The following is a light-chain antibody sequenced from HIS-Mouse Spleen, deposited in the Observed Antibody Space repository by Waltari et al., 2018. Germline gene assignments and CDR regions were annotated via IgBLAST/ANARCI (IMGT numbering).Light chain of an antibody. CDR2: EGS. CDR1: STDVGSYNL. CDR3: AAWDDSLNGPV. J-gene: IGLJ2*01. Sequence: QPAPNQPPSVSGSPGQSITISCTGTSTDVGSYNLFSWYQQHPGKAPKLMIYEGSKRPSGVSNRFSGSKSGNTASLTISGLQSEDEADYYCAAWDDSLNGPVFGGGTKLTVL. V-gene: IGLV2-23*01.